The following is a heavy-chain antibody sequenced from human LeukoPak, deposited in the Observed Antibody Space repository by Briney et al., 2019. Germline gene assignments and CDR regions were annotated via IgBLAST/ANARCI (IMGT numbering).Heavy chain of an antibody. V-gene: IGHV4-34*01. CDR2: INHSGST. J-gene: IGHJ6*02. Sequence: SETLSLTCAVYGGSFSGYYWSWIRQPPGKGLEWIGEINHSGSTNYNPSLKSRVTISVDTSKNQFSLKLSSVTAADTAVYYCARTPLTEVVVPAANPYYYYYGMDVWGQGTTVTVSS. CDR1: GGSFSGYY. CDR3: ARTPLTEVVVPAANPYYYYYGMDV. D-gene: IGHD2-2*01.